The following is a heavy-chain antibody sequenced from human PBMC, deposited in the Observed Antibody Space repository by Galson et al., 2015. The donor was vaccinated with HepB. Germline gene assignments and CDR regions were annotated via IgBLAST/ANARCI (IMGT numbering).Heavy chain of an antibody. V-gene: IGHV3-74*01. Sequence: SLRLSCAASGFNFTSYWMHWVRQGPGKGLAWVSRIKSDGSSTSYADSVKGRFTISRDNAKKTLYLQMNSLRAEDTAMYYCARQRACGGDCPGNYGMDVWGPGTTVTVSS. CDR1: GFNFTSYW. D-gene: IGHD2-21*02. J-gene: IGHJ6*02. CDR2: IKSDGSST. CDR3: ARQRACGGDCPGNYGMDV.